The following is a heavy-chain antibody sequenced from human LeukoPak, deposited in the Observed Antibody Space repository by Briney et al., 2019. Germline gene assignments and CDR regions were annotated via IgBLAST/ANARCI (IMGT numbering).Heavy chain of an antibody. Sequence: GGPLRLSCAASGFTFSSYAMSWVRQAPGKGLEWVSAISGSGGSTYYADSVKGRFTISRDNSKNTLYLQMNSLRAEDTAVFYCAGGAGDRSHFDYWGQGTLVTVSS. CDR1: GFTFSSYA. D-gene: IGHD7-27*01. J-gene: IGHJ4*02. CDR2: ISGSGGST. CDR3: AGGAGDRSHFDY. V-gene: IGHV3-23*01.